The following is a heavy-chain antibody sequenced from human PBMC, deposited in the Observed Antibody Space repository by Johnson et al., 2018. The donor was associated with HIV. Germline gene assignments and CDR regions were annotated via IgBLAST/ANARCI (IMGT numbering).Heavy chain of an antibody. V-gene: IGHV3-66*02. CDR1: GFTFDYYD. Sequence: VQLVESGGSVIRPGESLRLSCAASGFTFDYYDMTWVRQAPGKGLEWVSVIYSGGNTYYADSVKGRFTISRDNSKNTLFLQMNSLRTEDTAVYYCAKDLGGAYCGGDCYGAFDIWGQGTMVTVSS. D-gene: IGHD2-21*02. J-gene: IGHJ3*02. CDR3: AKDLGGAYCGGDCYGAFDI. CDR2: IYSGGNT.